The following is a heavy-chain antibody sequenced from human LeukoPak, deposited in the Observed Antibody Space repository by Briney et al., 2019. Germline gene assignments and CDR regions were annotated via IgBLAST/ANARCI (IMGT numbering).Heavy chain of an antibody. J-gene: IGHJ4*02. D-gene: IGHD4-23*01. Sequence: PGGSLRLSCAASEFTFSSYAMSWVRQAPGKGLEWVAVISYDGSNKYYADSVKGRFTISRDNSKNTLYLQMNSLRAEDTAVYYCARGTTVVTIDYWGQGTLVTVSS. V-gene: IGHV3-30-3*01. CDR3: ARGTTVVTIDY. CDR2: ISYDGSNK. CDR1: EFTFSSYA.